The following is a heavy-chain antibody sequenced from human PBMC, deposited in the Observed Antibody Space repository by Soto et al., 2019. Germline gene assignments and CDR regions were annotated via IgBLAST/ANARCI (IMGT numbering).Heavy chain of an antibody. D-gene: IGHD2-15*01. CDR3: ARDQTDSGGYSDS. CDR2: IWNDGSNE. J-gene: IGHJ4*02. CDR1: GFPFRSFC. V-gene: IGHV3-33*01. Sequence: QVQLVESGGGVVQPGGSLGLSCEASGFPFRSFCIHLVRQAPGKGPGWLAIIWNDGSNEYYADSVKGRFTISRDNSKNTVYLQVSNLRAEDTAVYFCARDQTDSGGYSDSWGQGTLVTVSS.